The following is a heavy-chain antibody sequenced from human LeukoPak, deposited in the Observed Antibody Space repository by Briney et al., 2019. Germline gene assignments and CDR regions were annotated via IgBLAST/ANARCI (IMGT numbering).Heavy chain of an antibody. Sequence: SETLSLTCTVSGGSISGYYWSWIRQPPGKGLEWIGYIYYSGSTNYNPSLKSRVTISVDTSKNQFSLRLSSVTAADTAVYYCARVEWPFALDVWGKGTTVTVSS. D-gene: IGHD3-3*01. CDR1: GGSISGYY. V-gene: IGHV4-59*01. CDR3: ARVEWPFALDV. J-gene: IGHJ6*04. CDR2: IYYSGST.